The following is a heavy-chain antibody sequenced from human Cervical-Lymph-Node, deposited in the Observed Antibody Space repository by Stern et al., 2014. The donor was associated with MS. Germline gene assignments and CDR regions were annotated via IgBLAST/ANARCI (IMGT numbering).Heavy chain of an antibody. D-gene: IGHD1-26*01. V-gene: IGHV3-11*01. CDR3: ARGLPSF. J-gene: IGHJ4*02. CDR2: ISSNGSTI. Sequence: VQLVESGGALVKPGGSLRLSCAASGFNFSAYYMNWIRQAPGKGLEWLSYISSNGSTIYYADSVKGRFIISRDNAKQSLYLQMNSLRAEDTAVYYCARGLPSFWGQGTLVTVSP. CDR1: GFNFSAYY.